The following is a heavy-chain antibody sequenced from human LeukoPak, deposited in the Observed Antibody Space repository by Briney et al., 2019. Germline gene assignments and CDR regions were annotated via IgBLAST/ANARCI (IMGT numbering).Heavy chain of an antibody. CDR1: GGTFSSYA. CDR2: IIPIFGTA. Sequence: SVKVSCMASGGTFSSYAISWVRQAPGQGLEWMGGIIPIFGTANYAQKFQGRVTITADESTSTAYMELSSLRSEDTAVYYCARVDSSSAPTLLLSSAFDIWGQGTMVTVSS. V-gene: IGHV1-69*13. J-gene: IGHJ3*02. D-gene: IGHD6-6*01. CDR3: ARVDSSSAPTLLLSSAFDI.